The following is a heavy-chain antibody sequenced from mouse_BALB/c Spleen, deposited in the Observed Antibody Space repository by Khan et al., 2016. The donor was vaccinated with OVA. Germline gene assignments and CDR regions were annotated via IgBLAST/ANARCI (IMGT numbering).Heavy chain of an antibody. CDR3: ARGDGYYEDAMDY. CDR2: IWAGGST. Sequence: QVQLKESGPGLVAPSQSLSITCTVSGFSLTSYGIHWVRQPPGKGLEWLGVIWAGGSTNYNSALMSRLSISKDNSKSQVFLKMNSLPTNDAAMYYCARGDGYYEDAMDYWGQGTSVTVSS. V-gene: IGHV2-9*02. J-gene: IGHJ4*01. CDR1: GFSLTSYG. D-gene: IGHD2-3*01.